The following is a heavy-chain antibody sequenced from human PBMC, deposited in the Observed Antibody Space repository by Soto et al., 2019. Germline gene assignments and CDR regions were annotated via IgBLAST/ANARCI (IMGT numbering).Heavy chain of an antibody. J-gene: IGHJ4*02. CDR3: ARGGQDFWSGPFDY. V-gene: IGHV4-4*07. CDR2: IDNSGST. CDR1: GGSISNYF. D-gene: IGHD3-3*01. Sequence: SETLSLTCTVSGGSISNYFCNWIRQPAGKGLEWIGRIDNSGSTNYNPSLKSRITMSADTSRNQFSLKLNSVTAADTAVYYCARGGQDFWSGPFDYWGQGXLVTVYS.